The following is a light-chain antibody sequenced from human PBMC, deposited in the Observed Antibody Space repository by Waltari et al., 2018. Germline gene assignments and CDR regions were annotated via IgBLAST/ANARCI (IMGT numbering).Light chain of an antibody. V-gene: IGLV3-9*01. CDR3: QVWDSSTVV. J-gene: IGLJ3*02. Sequence: SYELAQPLSVSVALGQTATITCGGNRIIIKNVHWYQQKPGQAPVLVIYRDNNRPSGIPELFSCSISENTATLTISRAQVVDEADYYCQVWDSSTVVFGGGTKLTVL. CDR2: RDN. CDR1: RIIIKN.